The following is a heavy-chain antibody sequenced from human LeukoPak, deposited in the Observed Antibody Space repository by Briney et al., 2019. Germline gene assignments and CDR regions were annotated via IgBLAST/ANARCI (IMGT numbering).Heavy chain of an antibody. V-gene: IGHV1-18*01. Sequence: ASVKVSCKASGYTFTSYGISWVRQAPGQGLEWMGWISAYNGNTNYAQKFQGRVTMTRDTSISTAYMELSRLRSDDTAVYYCAREDVVGELDPWGQGTLVTVSS. CDR2: ISAYNGNT. CDR1: GYTFTSYG. CDR3: AREDVVGELDP. D-gene: IGHD1-26*01. J-gene: IGHJ5*02.